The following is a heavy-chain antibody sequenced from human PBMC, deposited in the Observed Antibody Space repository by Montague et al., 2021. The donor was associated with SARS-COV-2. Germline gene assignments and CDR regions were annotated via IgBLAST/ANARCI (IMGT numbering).Heavy chain of an antibody. D-gene: IGHD2/OR15-2a*01. Sequence: SETLSLTCTVSGGSISSYYWSWIRQPPGKALEWIGYIYYSGSTNYNPSPNSRVTISVDTSKNQFSLKLTSVTAADTAVYFCARDSDIYPSGPQDFDVWGRGTLVTVSS. V-gene: IGHV4-59*01. CDR2: IYYSGST. CDR1: GGSISSYY. CDR3: ARDSDIYPSGPQDFDV. J-gene: IGHJ2*01.